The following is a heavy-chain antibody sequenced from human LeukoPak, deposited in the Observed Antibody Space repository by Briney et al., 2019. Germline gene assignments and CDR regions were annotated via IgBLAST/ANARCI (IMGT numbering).Heavy chain of an antibody. CDR3: ARGGVNPVDH. CDR1: GFPFNSFW. Sequence: GGSLRLSCAASGFPFNSFWMHWVCEAPGKGLLWVSDMNEYSTTIRYADSVKGRFTISRDNAKSILYLQMNNLRAEATAMYFCARGGVNPVDHWGQGTLVTVSS. CDR2: MNEYSTTI. J-gene: IGHJ4*02. V-gene: IGHV3-74*01. D-gene: IGHD1-14*01.